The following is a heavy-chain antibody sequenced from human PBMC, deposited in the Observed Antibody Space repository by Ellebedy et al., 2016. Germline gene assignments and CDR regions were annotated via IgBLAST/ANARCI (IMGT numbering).Heavy chain of an antibody. CDR2: INHSGST. D-gene: IGHD2-15*01. CDR3: ARDRGRYCSGGSCYPGQFDY. J-gene: IGHJ4*02. V-gene: IGHV4-34*01. Sequence: SETLSLTXAVYGGSFSGYYWSWIRQPPGKGLEWIGEINHSGSTNYNPSLKSRVTMSVDTSKNQFSLKLSSVTAADTAVYYCARDRGRYCSGGSCYPGQFDYWGQGTLVTVSS. CDR1: GGSFSGYY.